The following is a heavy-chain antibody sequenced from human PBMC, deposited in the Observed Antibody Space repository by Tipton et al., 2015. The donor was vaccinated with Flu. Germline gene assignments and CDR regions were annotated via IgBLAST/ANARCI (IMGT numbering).Heavy chain of an antibody. CDR3: ATEIAWQGGGYYGMDV. CDR2: TTWDGGST. V-gene: IGHV3-43D*03. CDR1: GLTFEDYA. Sequence: SLRLSCAASGLTFEDYAMHWVRQAPGKGLEWVSLTTWDGGSTFYADSVRGRFTISRDNSENSLYLQMDSLRCEDTALYYCATEIAWQGGGYYGMDVWGQGTSVIVSS. D-gene: IGHD1-26*01. J-gene: IGHJ6*02.